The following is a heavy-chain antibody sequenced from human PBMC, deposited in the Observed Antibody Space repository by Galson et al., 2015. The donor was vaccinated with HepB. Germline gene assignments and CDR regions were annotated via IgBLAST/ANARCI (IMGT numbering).Heavy chain of an antibody. CDR1: GYTFTSYA. CDR3: ARGRSLYYYDSSGYYDY. CDR2: INAGNGNT. V-gene: IGHV1-3*01. J-gene: IGHJ4*02. D-gene: IGHD3-22*01. Sequence: SVKVSCKASGYTFTSYAMHWVRQAPGQRLEWMGWINAGNGNTKYSQKFQGRVTITRDTSASTAYMELSSLRSEDTAVYYCARGRSLYYYDSSGYYDYWGQGTLVTVSS.